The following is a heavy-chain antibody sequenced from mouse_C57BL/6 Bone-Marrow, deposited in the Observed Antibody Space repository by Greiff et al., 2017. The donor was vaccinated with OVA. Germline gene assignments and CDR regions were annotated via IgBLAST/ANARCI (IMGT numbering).Heavy chain of an antibody. J-gene: IGHJ4*01. CDR3: ARRGGNAMDY. Sequence: VQLQQPGAELVKPGASVKLSCKASGYTFTSYWMHWVKQRPGQGLEWIGMIHPNSGSTNYNEKFKGKATLTADKSSSTAYMELRSLTSEDSAVYFCARRGGNAMDYWGQGTSVTVSS. V-gene: IGHV1-64*01. CDR2: IHPNSGST. CDR1: GYTFTSYW.